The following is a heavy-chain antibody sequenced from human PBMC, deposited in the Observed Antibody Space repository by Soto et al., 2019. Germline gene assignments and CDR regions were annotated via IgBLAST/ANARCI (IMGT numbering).Heavy chain of an antibody. V-gene: IGHV3-23*01. Sequence: PGGSLRLSCAASVFTFSTYGMSWVRQAPGKGLEWVSGISGSGGSTYSADSVNGRFTISRDNSINMLYLQMNSLTTEDTAVYYCAHPRGYGVFDAYDFWGQGAMVTV. CDR1: VFTFSTYG. D-gene: IGHD1-1*01. CDR3: AHPRGYGVFDAYDF. CDR2: ISGSGGST. J-gene: IGHJ3*01.